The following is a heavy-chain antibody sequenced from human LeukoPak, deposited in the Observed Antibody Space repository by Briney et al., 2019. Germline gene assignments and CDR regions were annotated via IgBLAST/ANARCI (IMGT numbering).Heavy chain of an antibody. J-gene: IGHJ4*02. CDR3: AKVSGYSYGYHDY. V-gene: IGHV3-30*02. D-gene: IGHD5-18*01. Sequence: PGGSLRLSCAASGFTFSSYGMHWVRQAPGKGLEWVAFIRYDGSNKYYADSVKGRFTISRDNSKNTLYLQMNSLRAEDTAVYYCAKVSGYSYGYHDYWGQGTLVTVSS. CDR1: GFTFSSYG. CDR2: IRYDGSNK.